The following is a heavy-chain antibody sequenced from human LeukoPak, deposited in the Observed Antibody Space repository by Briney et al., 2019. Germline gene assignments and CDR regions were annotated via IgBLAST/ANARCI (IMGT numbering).Heavy chain of an antibody. J-gene: IGHJ4*02. D-gene: IGHD1-26*01. V-gene: IGHV1-2*02. CDR1: GYTVAAYY. CDR2: INPNTGGP. Sequence: ASVKVSCKASGYTVAAYYIHWARQAPGQGLEWMGWINPNTGGPYYPQKFQGKVTMTWDSSVNTAYMELTSVTSGDTAIYYCARHRNSQTAGAGDYWGQGTLVTVSS. CDR3: ARHRNSQTAGAGDY.